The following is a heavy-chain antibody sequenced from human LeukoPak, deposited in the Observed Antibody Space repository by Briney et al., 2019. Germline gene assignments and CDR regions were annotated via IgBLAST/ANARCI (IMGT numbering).Heavy chain of an antibody. V-gene: IGHV5-51*01. J-gene: IGHJ4*02. D-gene: IGHD6-19*01. CDR1: GSRFTSYW. CDR3: AREDSSGWSLDY. CDR2: IYPGDSDT. Sequence: GESLKISCKGSGSRFTSYWIGRGRPLPGKGLEWMGIIYPGDSDTRYSPSFQGQVTLSADKSISTAYLQWSSLKASDTAMYYCAREDSSGWSLDYWGQGTLVTVSS.